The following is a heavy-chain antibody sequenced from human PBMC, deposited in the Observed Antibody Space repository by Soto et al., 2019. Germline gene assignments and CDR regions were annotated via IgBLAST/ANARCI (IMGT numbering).Heavy chain of an antibody. CDR3: TRGGGDIVLVPAVEARRHHEN. V-gene: IGHV3-30*03. CDR1: GFTFSTYW. D-gene: IGHD2-2*01. J-gene: IGHJ4*02. CDR2: ISHDGGTK. Sequence: GGSLRLSCAASGFTFSTYWMSWVRQAPGKGLEWVAFISHDGGTKFYADSVKGRFTISRDNSKDTLFLQVNSLRVEDTAVYYCTRGGGDIVLVPAVEARRHHENWGQGILVTVS.